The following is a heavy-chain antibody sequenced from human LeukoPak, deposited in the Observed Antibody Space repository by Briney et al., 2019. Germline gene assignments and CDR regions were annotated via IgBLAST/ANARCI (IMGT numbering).Heavy chain of an antibody. CDR2: ISYDGSNK. D-gene: IGHD3-9*01. CDR3: AKDINPDILTGFNWFDP. Sequence: GGSLRLSCAASGFTFSSYGMHWVRQAPGKGLEWVAVISYDGSNKYYADSVKGRFTISRDNSKNTLYLQMNSLRAEDTALYYCAKDINPDILTGFNWFDPWGQGTLVTVSS. J-gene: IGHJ5*02. CDR1: GFTFSSYG. V-gene: IGHV3-30*18.